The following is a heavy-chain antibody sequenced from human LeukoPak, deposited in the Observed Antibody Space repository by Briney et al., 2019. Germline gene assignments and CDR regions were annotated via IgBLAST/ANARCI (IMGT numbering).Heavy chain of an antibody. V-gene: IGHV3-21*01. J-gene: IGHJ4*02. CDR2: ISSSSSYI. CDR3: ARGRGLYQNFDY. D-gene: IGHD2-2*01. CDR1: GFTFSSYS. Sequence: GGSLRLSCAASGFTFSSYSMNWVRQAPGKGLEWVSSISSSSSYIYYADSVKGRFTISRDNAKNSLYLQMNSLRAEDTAVYYCARGRGLYQNFDYWGQGTLVTVSS.